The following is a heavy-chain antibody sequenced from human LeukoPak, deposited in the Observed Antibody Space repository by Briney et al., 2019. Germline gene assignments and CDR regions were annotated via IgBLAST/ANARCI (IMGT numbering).Heavy chain of an antibody. V-gene: IGHV1-2*02. D-gene: IGHD6-6*01. Sequence: ASVKVSCKPSGYTFTAYYIHWVRQAPGQGLEWMGWINPNTGGTNYAQNFQGRVTVTRDTSIGTAYMELTRLRSDDTAVYYCARGVVIEGHDSWGQGTLVTVSS. J-gene: IGHJ4*02. CDR3: ARGVVIEGHDS. CDR1: GYTFTAYY. CDR2: INPNTGGT.